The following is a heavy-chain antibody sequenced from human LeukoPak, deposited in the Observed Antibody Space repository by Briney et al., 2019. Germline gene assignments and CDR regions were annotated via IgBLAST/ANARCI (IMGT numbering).Heavy chain of an antibody. J-gene: IGHJ4*02. V-gene: IGHV3-23*01. CDR3: AKDAEGPSSSWKPFDY. CDR1: GFTFSSYA. D-gene: IGHD6-13*01. Sequence: GGSLRLSCAASGFTFSSYAMSWVRQAPGKGLEWVSAISGSGGSTYCADSVKGRFTISRDNSKNTLYLQMNSLRAEDTAVYYCAKDAEGPSSSWKPFDYWGQGTLVTVSS. CDR2: ISGSGGST.